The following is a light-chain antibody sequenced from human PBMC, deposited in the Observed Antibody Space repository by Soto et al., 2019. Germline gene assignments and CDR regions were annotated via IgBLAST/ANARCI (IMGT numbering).Light chain of an antibody. CDR2: WAS. J-gene: IGKJ5*01. CDR3: QQYYSTSSIT. CDR1: QSVLYSSNNRNY. Sequence: DIVMTQSPASLAVSLGERATINCKSSQSVLYSSNNRNYLAWYQQKPGQPPKLLIYWASTRESGVPGRFRGSESGTDFNLTINSLQAEDVAVYYCQQYYSTSSITFGQGTRLEIK. V-gene: IGKV4-1*01.